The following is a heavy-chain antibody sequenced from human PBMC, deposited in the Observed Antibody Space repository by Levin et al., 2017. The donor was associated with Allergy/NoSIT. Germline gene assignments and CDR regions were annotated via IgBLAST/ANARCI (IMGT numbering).Heavy chain of an antibody. D-gene: IGHD6-6*01. V-gene: IGHV3-23*01. CDR2: ISGSGGST. CDR3: AKVFRPTRGYFDY. Sequence: GGSLRLSCAASGFTFSNYAVSWVRQAPGKGLEWVSTISGSGGSTYYADSVKGRFTISRDNSKNTLYLQMSSLGAEDTAVYFCAKVFRPTRGYFDYWGQGTLVTVSS. CDR1: GFTFSNYA. J-gene: IGHJ4*02.